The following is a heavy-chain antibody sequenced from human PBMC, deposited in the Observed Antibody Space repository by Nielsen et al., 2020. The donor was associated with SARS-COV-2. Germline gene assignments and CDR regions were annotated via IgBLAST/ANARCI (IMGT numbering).Heavy chain of an antibody. CDR3: AIFVGDMGAAVRSDALDM. V-gene: IGHV1-24*01. D-gene: IGHD1-26*01. Sequence: ASEKVSCKASGYTLTELSIHWVRQAPGKGLEWMGGFDAEDGEIIYAQNFQGRMPVTEYTSSDIAAMELRSLRSEDTAMYYCAIFVGDMGAAVRSDALDMWGQGTMVTVSS. CDR1: GYTLTELS. CDR2: FDAEDGEI. J-gene: IGHJ3*02.